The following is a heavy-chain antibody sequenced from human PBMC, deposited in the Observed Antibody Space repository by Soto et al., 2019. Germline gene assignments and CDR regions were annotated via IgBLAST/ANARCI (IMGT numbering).Heavy chain of an antibody. D-gene: IGHD3-16*01. V-gene: IGHV3-23*01. Sequence: GGSLRLSCAASGFTFSSYAMSWVRQAPGKGLEWVSAISGSGGSTYYADSVKGRFTISRDNSKNTLYLQMNSLRAEDTAVYYCAKAPFTFGGVIELEYYFDYWGQGNLVTVSS. CDR1: GFTFSSYA. J-gene: IGHJ4*02. CDR2: ISGSGGST. CDR3: AKAPFTFGGVIELEYYFDY.